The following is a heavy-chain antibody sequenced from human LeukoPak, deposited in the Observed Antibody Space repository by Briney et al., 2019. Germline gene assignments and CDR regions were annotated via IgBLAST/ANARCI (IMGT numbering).Heavy chain of an antibody. D-gene: IGHD6-13*01. J-gene: IGHJ5*02. V-gene: IGHV1-18*01. CDR3: ARDWPHSSSWYGNGWFDP. CDR2: ISAYNGNT. Sequence: ASVKVSCKASGYTFTSYGISWVRQAPGQGLEWMGWISAYNGNTNYAQKLQGRVTMTTDTSTSTAYMELRSLRSDDTAVYYCARDWPHSSSWYGNGWFDPWGQGTLVTVSS. CDR1: GYTFTSYG.